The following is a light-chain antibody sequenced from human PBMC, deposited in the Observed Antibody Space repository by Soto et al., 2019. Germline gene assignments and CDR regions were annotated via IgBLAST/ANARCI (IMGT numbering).Light chain of an antibody. CDR3: SSYAGSNNHVL. CDR1: SSDVGGYHY. J-gene: IGLJ2*01. CDR2: EVN. V-gene: IGLV2-8*01. Sequence: QSALTQPPSVSGSPGQSVTISCTGTSSDVGGYHYVSWYQQHPGKAPKLMIYEVNKRPSGVPDRFSGSKSGNTASLTVSGLQAEDESDYYCSSYAGSNNHVLFGGGTKLTVL.